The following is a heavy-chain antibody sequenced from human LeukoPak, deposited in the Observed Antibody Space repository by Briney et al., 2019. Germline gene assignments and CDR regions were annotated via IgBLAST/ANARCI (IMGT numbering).Heavy chain of an antibody. V-gene: IGHV1-8*03. J-gene: IGHJ4*02. D-gene: IGHD5-18*01. CDR2: MNPNSGNT. CDR1: GYTFTSYD. Sequence: ASVKVSCKASGYTFTSYDINWVRQANGQGLEWMGWMNPNSGNTGYAQKFQGRVTITRNTSISTAYMELRSLRSGDTAVYYCARVGYSYGYTRFDYWGQGTLVTVPS. CDR3: ARVGYSYGYTRFDY.